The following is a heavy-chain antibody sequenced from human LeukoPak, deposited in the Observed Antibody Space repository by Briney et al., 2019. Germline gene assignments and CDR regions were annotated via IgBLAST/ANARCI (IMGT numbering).Heavy chain of an antibody. CDR2: IKQDGSEK. CDR1: GFTFSSYW. Sequence: EGSLRLSCAASGFTFSSYWMSWVRQAPGKGLEWVANIKQDGSEKYYVDSVKGRFTISRDNAKNSLYLQMNSPRAEDTAVYYCARVDTAMVTGGLDYWGQGTLVTVSS. V-gene: IGHV3-7*01. D-gene: IGHD5-18*01. CDR3: ARVDTAMVTGGLDY. J-gene: IGHJ4*02.